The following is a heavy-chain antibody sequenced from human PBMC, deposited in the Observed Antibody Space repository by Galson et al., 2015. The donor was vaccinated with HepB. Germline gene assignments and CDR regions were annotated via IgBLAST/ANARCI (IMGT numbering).Heavy chain of an antibody. V-gene: IGHV3-48*02. CDR1: GFTFSSYS. Sequence: SLRLSCAASGFTFSSYSMNWVRQAPGKGLEWVSYISSRSSTIYYADSVKGRFTISRDNAKNSLYLQMNSLRDEDTAVYYCARATYYYYYYYMDVWGKGTTVTVSS. CDR3: ARATYYYYYYYMDV. CDR2: ISSRSSTI. J-gene: IGHJ6*03.